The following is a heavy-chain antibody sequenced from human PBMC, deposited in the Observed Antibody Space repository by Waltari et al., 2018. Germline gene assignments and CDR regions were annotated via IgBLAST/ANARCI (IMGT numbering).Heavy chain of an antibody. CDR2: IIPILGIA. V-gene: IGHV1-69*04. Sequence: QVQLVLSRAGVKKPGSWVKVSCQAAGVTFSIYTLRWVPQATGQGLEWMGRIIPILGIANYAQKSQGRVTITADKSTSTAYMELSSLRSEDTDVYYCARVRGSSLTFGAFDIWGQGTMVTVSS. D-gene: IGHD6-13*01. CDR1: GVTFSIYT. J-gene: IGHJ3*02. CDR3: ARVRGSSLTFGAFDI.